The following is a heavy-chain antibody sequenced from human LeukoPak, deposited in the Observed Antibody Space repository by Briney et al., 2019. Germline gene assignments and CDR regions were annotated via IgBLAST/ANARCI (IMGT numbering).Heavy chain of an antibody. J-gene: IGHJ4*02. V-gene: IGHV3-11*04. CDR2: ISSSGSTI. D-gene: IGHD3-22*01. CDR3: VRDDDRPDNGLDY. Sequence: GGSLRLSCAASGFTFSDYYMSWIRQAPGKGLEWVSYISSSGSTIYYADSVKGRFTISRDNAKNSLYLQMNSLRAEDTAVYYCVRDDDRPDNGLDYWGQGTLVTVSS. CDR1: GFTFSDYY.